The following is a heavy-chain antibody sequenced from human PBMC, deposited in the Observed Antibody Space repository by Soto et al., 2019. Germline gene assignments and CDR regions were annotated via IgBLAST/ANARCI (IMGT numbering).Heavy chain of an antibody. Sequence: GGSLRLSCAACGFTFSSYSMNWVRQAPGKGLEWVSYISSSSSTIYYADSVKGRFTISRDNAKNSLYLQTNSLRDEDTAVYYCARDSARDGYNPPDYFDYWGQGTLVTVSS. CDR1: GFTFSSYS. CDR2: ISSSSSTI. J-gene: IGHJ4*02. D-gene: IGHD5-12*01. V-gene: IGHV3-48*02. CDR3: ARDSARDGYNPPDYFDY.